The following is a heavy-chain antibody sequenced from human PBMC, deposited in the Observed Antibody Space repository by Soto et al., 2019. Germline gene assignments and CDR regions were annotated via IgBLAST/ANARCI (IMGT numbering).Heavy chain of an antibody. V-gene: IGHV1-3*01. Sequence: ASVKVSCKASGYTFTIYAIHWVRQAPGQRLEWLGWINAGNGNTKDSQRLEGRVTITRDTSASTAYMELSSLRSEDTAVYYCTRGRYFDWPTWNYGMDVWGQGTTVTVSS. J-gene: IGHJ6*02. CDR3: TRGRYFDWPTWNYGMDV. CDR1: GYTFTIYA. D-gene: IGHD3-9*01. CDR2: INAGNGNT.